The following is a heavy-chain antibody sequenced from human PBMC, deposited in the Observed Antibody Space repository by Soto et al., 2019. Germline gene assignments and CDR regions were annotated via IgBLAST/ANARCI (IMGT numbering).Heavy chain of an antibody. CDR1: GYTFTSYG. CDR2: ISAYNGNT. J-gene: IGHJ4*02. CDR3: ARGSSDWLPYFDY. D-gene: IGHD3-9*01. V-gene: IGHV1-18*01. Sequence: GASVKVSCKASGYTFTSYGISWVRQAPGQGLEWMGWISAYNGNTKYSQKLQGRATMTRDTSASTAYMELSSLRSEDTAVYFCARGSSDWLPYFDYWGQGSLVTVSS.